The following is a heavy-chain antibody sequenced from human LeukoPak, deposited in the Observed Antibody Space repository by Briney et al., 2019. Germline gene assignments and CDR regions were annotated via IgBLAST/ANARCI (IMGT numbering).Heavy chain of an antibody. J-gene: IGHJ4*02. D-gene: IGHD6-13*01. CDR3: AKDRGYSSSWYVFGY. Sequence: GGSLRLSCAASGFTFSSYGMHWVRQDPGKGLEWVAVISDDGSNKYYGDSVKGRFTISRDNSKNTLYLQMNSLRAEDTAVYYCAKDRGYSSSWYVFGYWGQGTLVTVSS. V-gene: IGHV3-30*18. CDR2: ISDDGSNK. CDR1: GFTFSSYG.